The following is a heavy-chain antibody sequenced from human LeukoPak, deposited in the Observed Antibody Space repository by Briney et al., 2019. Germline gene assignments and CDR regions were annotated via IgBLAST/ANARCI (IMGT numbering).Heavy chain of an antibody. CDR1: GGSISSSGYY. D-gene: IGHD1-26*01. CDR3: ARHEYSGSYYGLSWFDP. CDR2: IYYSGST. V-gene: IGHV4-39*01. Sequence: SETLSLTCAVSGGSISSSGYYWGWIRQPPGKGLEWIASIYYSGSTYYNPSLKSRVTISVDTSKNQLSLRLSSLTAADTAVYYCARHEYSGSYYGLSWFDPWGQGTLVTVSS. J-gene: IGHJ5*02.